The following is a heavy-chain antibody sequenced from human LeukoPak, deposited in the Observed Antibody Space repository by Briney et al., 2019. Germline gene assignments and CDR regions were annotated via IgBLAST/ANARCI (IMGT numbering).Heavy chain of an antibody. CDR1: GFTFSNYG. V-gene: IGHV3-33*06. J-gene: IGHJ4*02. Sequence: GRSLRLSCAAFGFTFSNYGMHWVRQAPGKGLEWVAVIWFDGINKYYADSVKGRFTISRDNSKNTLYLQMNSLRAEDTAVYYCAKGNDPMDYWGQGTLVTVSS. CDR2: IWFDGINK. CDR3: AKGNDPMDY.